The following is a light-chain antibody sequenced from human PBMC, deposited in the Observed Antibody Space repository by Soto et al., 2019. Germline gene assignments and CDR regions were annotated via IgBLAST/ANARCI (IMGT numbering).Light chain of an antibody. Sequence: DIQVTQSPSSLSASIGDRVTITCQASQDINNYLNWYQQKPGKAPKLLIYAASSLQSGVPSRFSGSGSGTEFTLTISSLQPDDFATYYCQQYNSYSGTFGQGTKVDIK. CDR2: AAS. J-gene: IGKJ1*01. V-gene: IGKV1-16*01. CDR3: QQYNSYSGT. CDR1: QDINNY.